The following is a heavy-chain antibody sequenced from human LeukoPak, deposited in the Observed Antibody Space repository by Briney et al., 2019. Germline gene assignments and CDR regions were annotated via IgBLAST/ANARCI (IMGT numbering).Heavy chain of an antibody. Sequence: GSSVKVSCKASGGTFSSYAISWVRQAPGQGLEWMGRIIPILGIANYAQKFQGRVTITADKSTSTAYMELSSLRSEDTAVYYCARSEEGYSGYDYCGMDVWGQGTTVTVSS. CDR3: ARSEEGYSGYDYCGMDV. J-gene: IGHJ6*02. CDR2: IIPILGIA. CDR1: GGTFSSYA. V-gene: IGHV1-69*04. D-gene: IGHD5-12*01.